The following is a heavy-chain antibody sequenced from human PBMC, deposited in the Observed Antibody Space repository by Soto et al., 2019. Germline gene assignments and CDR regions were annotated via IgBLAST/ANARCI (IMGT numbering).Heavy chain of an antibody. V-gene: IGHV3-30*18. CDR1: GIAFSGCG. CDR3: AKTIVRGHWYFDL. Sequence: QVQLVEPGGGVVQPGKSLRLSCAASGIAFSGCGMFWARRTPSKGLEWVPAISSDGRQKYYADSVKGRFTLPSDNSKNTLYVQMHGLTTEDTAVYYCAKTIVRGHWYFDLWGRGTLVTVSS. J-gene: IGHJ2*01. CDR2: ISSDGRQK. D-gene: IGHD3-10*01.